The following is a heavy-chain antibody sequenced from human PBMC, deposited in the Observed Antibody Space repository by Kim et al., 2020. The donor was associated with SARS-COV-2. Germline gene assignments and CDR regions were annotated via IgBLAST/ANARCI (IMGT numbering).Heavy chain of an antibody. CDR2: INPSGGST. CDR3: ARVESVYCSGGSCGGMDV. Sequence: ASVKVSCKASGYTFTSYYMHWVRQAPGQGLEWMGIINPSGGSTSYAQKFQGRVTMTRDTSTSTVYMELSSLRSEDTAVYYCARVESVYCSGGSCGGMDVWGQGTTVTVSS. CDR1: GYTFTSYY. D-gene: IGHD2-15*01. V-gene: IGHV1-46*01. J-gene: IGHJ6*02.